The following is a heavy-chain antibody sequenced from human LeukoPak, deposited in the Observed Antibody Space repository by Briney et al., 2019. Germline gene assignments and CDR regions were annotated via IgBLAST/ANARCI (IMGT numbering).Heavy chain of an antibody. D-gene: IGHD2-15*01. CDR3: ARGPIYCSGGSCQKGFDY. CDR2: IYPGDSDT. J-gene: IGHJ4*02. CDR1: GYSSTSYW. Sequence: GESLKISCKVSGYSSTSYWIGWVRQMPGKGLEWMGIIYPGDSDTRYSPSFQGQVTISADKSISTAYLQWSSLKASDTAMYHCARGPIYCSGGSCQKGFDYWGQGSLVTVSS. V-gene: IGHV5-51*01.